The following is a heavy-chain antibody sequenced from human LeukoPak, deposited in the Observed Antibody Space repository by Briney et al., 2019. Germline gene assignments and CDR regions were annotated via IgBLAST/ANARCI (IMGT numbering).Heavy chain of an antibody. CDR1: GGSISSYY. J-gene: IGHJ6*03. CDR2: IYTSGST. CDR3: ARVFADIVVVVAATSYYYYMDV. D-gene: IGHD2-15*01. V-gene: IGHV4-4*07. Sequence: SETLSLTCTVSGGSISSYYWSWIRQPAGKGLEWIGRIYTSGSTNYNPSLKSRVTISVDKSKNQFSLKLSSVTAADTAVYYCARVFADIVVVVAATSYYYYMDVWGKGTTVTVSS.